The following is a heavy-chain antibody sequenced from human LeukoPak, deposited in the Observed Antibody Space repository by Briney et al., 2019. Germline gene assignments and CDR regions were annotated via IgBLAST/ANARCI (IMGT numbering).Heavy chain of an antibody. CDR3: ARGASDDYYDSSGYYLY. CDR1: GYTFTSYA. J-gene: IGHJ4*02. Sequence: ASVKVSCKASGYTFTSYAMHWVRQAPGQRLEWMGWINAGNGNTKYSQKFQGRVTITRDTSASTAYMELSSLRSEDTAVYYCARGASDDYYDSSGYYLYWGQGTLVTVSS. CDR2: INAGNGNT. V-gene: IGHV1-3*01. D-gene: IGHD3-22*01.